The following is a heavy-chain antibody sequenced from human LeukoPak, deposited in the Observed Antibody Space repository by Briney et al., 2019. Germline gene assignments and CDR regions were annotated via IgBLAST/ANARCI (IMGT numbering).Heavy chain of an antibody. D-gene: IGHD1-14*01. CDR2: INPNSGVT. V-gene: IGHV1-2*02. J-gene: IGHJ5*02. CDR3: AREKRKGKWFDP. CDR1: GYTFTSYF. Sequence: GASVKVSCKASGYTFTSYFIHWVRQAPGQGLEWMGWINPNSGVTNYAQKFQGRVTMTRDTSISTAYMELSRLRSDDTAVYYCAREKRKGKWFDPWGQGTLVTVSS.